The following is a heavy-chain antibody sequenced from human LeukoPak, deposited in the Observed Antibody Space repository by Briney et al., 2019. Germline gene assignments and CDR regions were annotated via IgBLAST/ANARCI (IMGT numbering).Heavy chain of an antibody. CDR3: ARPPHAYAFDI. CDR2: INPNSGGT. CDR1: GYTFAGYY. J-gene: IGHJ3*02. Sequence: ASVKVSCKASGYTFAGYYMHWVRQAPGQGLEWMGWINPNSGGTNYAQKFQGRVTMTRDTSISTAYMELSRLRSDDTPVYYCARPPHAYAFDIWGQGTMVTVSS. V-gene: IGHV1-2*02.